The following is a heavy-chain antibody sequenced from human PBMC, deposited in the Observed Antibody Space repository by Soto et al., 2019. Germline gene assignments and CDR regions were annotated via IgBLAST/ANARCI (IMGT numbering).Heavy chain of an antibody. V-gene: IGHV4-30-2*01. CDR1: GGSISSGGYS. J-gene: IGHJ4*02. CDR3: ASGERHCTNGVCYTGYTFDY. CDR2: IYHSGST. D-gene: IGHD2-8*01. Sequence: SETLSLTCAVSGGSISSGGYSWSWIRQPPGKGLEWIGYIYHSGSTYYNPSLKSRVTISVDRSKNQFSLKLSSMTAADTAVYYCASGERHCTNGVCYTGYTFDYWGQGTLVTVSS.